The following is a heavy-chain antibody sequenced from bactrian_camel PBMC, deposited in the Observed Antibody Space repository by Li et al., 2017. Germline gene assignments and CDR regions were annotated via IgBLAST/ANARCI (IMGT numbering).Heavy chain of an antibody. J-gene: IGHJ4*01. Sequence: HVQLVESGGGSVQAGGSLKLACAHSGYKFSSCGMAWFRQAPGKEREGVAAIDRNGYPTYTYAVKDRFTISKDNVKNTLYLQMNNLEPEDTAMYFCAADSFNLQLARHYKYWGQGTQVTVST. CDR1: GYKFSSCG. D-gene: IGHD2*01. CDR3: AADSFNLQLARHYKY. CDR2: IDRNGYPT. V-gene: IGHV3S6*01.